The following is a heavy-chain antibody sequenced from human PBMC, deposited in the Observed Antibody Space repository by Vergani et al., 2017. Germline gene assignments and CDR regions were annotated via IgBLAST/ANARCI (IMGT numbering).Heavy chain of an antibody. D-gene: IGHD2-2*01. CDR1: GYTFSNYG. CDR3: ARWDLGYCSSTSCYGYYYYYYGMDV. J-gene: IGHJ6*02. CDR2: IRNGNT. Sequence: QVQLVQSGAEVKKPGASVKVSCKASGYTFSNYGVSWVRQAPGQGLEWMGWIRNGNTNYAQKFQGRVTITADESTSTAYMELSSLRSEDTAVYYCARWDLGYCSSTSCYGYYYYYYGMDVWGQGTTVTVSS. V-gene: IGHV1-18*04.